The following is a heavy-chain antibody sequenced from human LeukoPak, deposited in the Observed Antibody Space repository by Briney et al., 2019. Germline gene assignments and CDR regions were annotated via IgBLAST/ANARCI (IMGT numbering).Heavy chain of an antibody. CDR2: IYDGGST. D-gene: IGHD3-22*01. Sequence: PSETLSLTCTVSGGSVNSYYLSWIRQPAGKTLEWIGRIYDGGSTNYNPSLKSRVTISVDTSKNQFSLKLSSVTAADTAVYYCARGRQGHYYDSSARAFDIWGQGTMVTVSS. J-gene: IGHJ3*02. CDR3: ARGRQGHYYDSSARAFDI. V-gene: IGHV4-4*07. CDR1: GGSVNSYY.